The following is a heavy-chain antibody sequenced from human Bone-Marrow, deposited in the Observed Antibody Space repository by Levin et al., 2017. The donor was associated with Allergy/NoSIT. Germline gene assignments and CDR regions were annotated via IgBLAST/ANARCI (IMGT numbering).Heavy chain of an antibody. D-gene: IGHD3-22*01. CDR2: IYQNGDT. CDR1: GASITTPDYS. V-gene: IGHV4-30-2*01. CDR3: ARAPVSSYSDSIAYFSFDI. J-gene: IGHJ3*02. Sequence: PSETLSLTCAVSGASITTPDYSWAWIRLPPGKGLEWIGYIYQNGDTYYSPSLRSRVTMSVDRSKRQFSLTLSSVTAADTAVYYCARAPVSSYSDSIAYFSFDIWGQGTEVTVSS.